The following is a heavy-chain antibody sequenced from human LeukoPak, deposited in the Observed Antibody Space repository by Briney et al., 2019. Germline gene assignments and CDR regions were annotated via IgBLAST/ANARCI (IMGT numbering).Heavy chain of an antibody. CDR2: ISTQSGNT. CDR1: GYTLTSYG. J-gene: IGHJ4*02. Sequence: ASVKVSCEASGYTLTSYGINWMRPAPGQGLEWMGWISTQSGNTNYAQKVQGRLTLTTDRSTNTAYMELRSLRSDDTAVYYCARGAYGDKWGQGTMVTVSS. CDR3: ARGAYGDK. D-gene: IGHD4-17*01. V-gene: IGHV1-18*01.